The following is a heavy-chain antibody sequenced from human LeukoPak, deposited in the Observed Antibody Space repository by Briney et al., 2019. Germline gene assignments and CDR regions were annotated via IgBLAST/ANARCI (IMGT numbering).Heavy chain of an antibody. CDR2: ISTSSSTI. Sequence: GGSLRLSCAASGFTFSSYSMNWVRQAPGKGLEWVSYISTSSSTIYYADSVKGRFTISRDNAKNSLYLQMDSLRAGDTAVYYCAREAITGTFGFDPWGQGTLVTVSS. V-gene: IGHV3-48*01. CDR3: AREAITGTFGFDP. CDR1: GFTFSSYS. D-gene: IGHD1-7*01. J-gene: IGHJ5*02.